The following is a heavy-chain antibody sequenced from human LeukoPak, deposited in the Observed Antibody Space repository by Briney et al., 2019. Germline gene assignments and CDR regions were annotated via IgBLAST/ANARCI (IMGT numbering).Heavy chain of an antibody. CDR1: GGSISSGGYS. CDR3: AREVRYSSSWIFDY. CDR2: IYHSGST. V-gene: IGHV4-30-2*01. J-gene: IGHJ4*02. Sequence: SQTLSHTCAVSGGSISSGGYSWSWIRQPPGKGLEWIGYIYHSGSTYYNPSLKSRVTISVDRSKNQFSLKLSSVTAADTAVYYCAREVRYSSSWIFDYWGQGTLVTVSS. D-gene: IGHD6-13*01.